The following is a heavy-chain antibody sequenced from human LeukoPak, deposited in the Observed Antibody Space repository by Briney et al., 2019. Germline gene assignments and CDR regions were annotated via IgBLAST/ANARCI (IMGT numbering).Heavy chain of an antibody. J-gene: IGHJ4*02. Sequence: GGSLRLSCAASGFTFSDYGMHWVRQAPGKRLEWVTFIRYDGSKKYYADSVKGRFTFSRDNSKNMLYLQMNSLRAGDTAIYYCVKGRDFYFGYWGQGTLVTVSS. CDR3: VKGRDFYFGY. CDR1: GFTFSDYG. CDR2: IRYDGSKK. V-gene: IGHV3-30*02. D-gene: IGHD3/OR15-3a*01.